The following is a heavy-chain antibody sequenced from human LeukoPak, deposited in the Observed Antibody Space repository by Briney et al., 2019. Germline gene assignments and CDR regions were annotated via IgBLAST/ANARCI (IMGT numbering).Heavy chain of an antibody. D-gene: IGHD4-23*01. CDR2: INWNGSST. V-gene: IGHV3-20*04. CDR1: GFTFDDYG. Sequence: GGSLRLSCAASGFTFDDYGMSRVRQAPGKGLEWVSGINWNGSSTGYADSVKGRFTISRDNAKNSLYLQMNSLRAEDTALYYCARVYGGNPGGPFDYWGQGTLVTVSS. CDR3: ARVYGGNPGGPFDY. J-gene: IGHJ4*02.